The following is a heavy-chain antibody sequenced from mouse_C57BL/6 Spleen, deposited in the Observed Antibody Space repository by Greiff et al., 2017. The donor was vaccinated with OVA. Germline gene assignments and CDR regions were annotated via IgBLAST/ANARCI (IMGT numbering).Heavy chain of an antibody. V-gene: IGHV1-52*01. Sequence: QVHVKQPGAELVRPGSSVKLSCKASGYTFTSYWMHWVKQRPIQGLEWIGNIDPSDSETHYNQKFKDKATLTVDKSSSTAYMQLSSLTSEDSAVYYCASHWNGFAYWGQGTLVTVSA. D-gene: IGHD4-1*01. J-gene: IGHJ3*01. CDR2: IDPSDSET. CDR1: GYTFTSYW. CDR3: ASHWNGFAY.